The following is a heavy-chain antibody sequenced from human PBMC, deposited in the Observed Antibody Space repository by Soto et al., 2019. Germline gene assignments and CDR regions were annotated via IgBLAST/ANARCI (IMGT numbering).Heavy chain of an antibody. V-gene: IGHV3-7*04. D-gene: IGHD3-10*01. CDR2: IKQDGSEK. CDR1: GFTFSSYW. J-gene: IGHJ4*02. CDR3: ARDGSGSYSDC. Sequence: EVQLVESGGGLVQPGGSLRLSCAASGFTFSSYWMSWVRQAPGKGLEWVANIKQDGSEKYYVASVKGRFTISRDNAKNSLYLQMNSLRAEDTAVYYCARDGSGSYSDCWGQGTLVTVSS.